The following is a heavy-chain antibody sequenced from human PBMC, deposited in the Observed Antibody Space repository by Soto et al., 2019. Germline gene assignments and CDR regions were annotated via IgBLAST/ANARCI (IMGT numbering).Heavy chain of an antibody. Sequence: SETLSLTCAVYGGSFSGYYWSWIRQPPGKGLEWIGEINHSGSTNYNPSLKSRVTISVDTSKNQFSLKLSSVTAADTAVYYCERGYYSSGWITWGQGTLVTVYS. CDR3: ERGYYSSGWIT. CDR2: INHSGST. CDR1: GGSFSGYY. V-gene: IGHV4-34*01. J-gene: IGHJ5*02. D-gene: IGHD6-19*01.